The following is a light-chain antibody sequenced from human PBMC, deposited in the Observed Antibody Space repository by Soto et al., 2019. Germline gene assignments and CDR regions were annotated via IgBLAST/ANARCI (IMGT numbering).Light chain of an antibody. CDR2: EVS. J-gene: IGLJ1*01. V-gene: IGLV2-14*01. Sequence: ALTQPASVSGSPGQSITISCTGTSSDVGGYNYVSWYQQHPGKAPKLMIYEVSNRPSGVSNRFSGSKSGNTASLTISGLQDEDEADYYCSSYTSSFYVFGTGIKVT. CDR3: SSYTSSFYV. CDR1: SSDVGGYNY.